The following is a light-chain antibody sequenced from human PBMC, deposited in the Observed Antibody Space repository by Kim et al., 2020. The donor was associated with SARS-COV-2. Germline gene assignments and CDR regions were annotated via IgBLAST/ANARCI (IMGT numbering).Light chain of an antibody. Sequence: EIVMTQSPATLSVSPGERATLSCRASQSVSTYVAWYRQKPGQAPRLIIYGASTRATGVPARISGSGSGTEFTLTISSVQSEDFAVYYCQHYNQWPMYTFGQGTKLDI. J-gene: IGKJ2*01. CDR3: QHYNQWPMYT. CDR2: GAS. CDR1: QSVSTY. V-gene: IGKV3-15*01.